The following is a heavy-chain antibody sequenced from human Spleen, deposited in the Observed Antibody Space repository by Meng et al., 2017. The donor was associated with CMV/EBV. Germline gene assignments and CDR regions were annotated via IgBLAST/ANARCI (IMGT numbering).Heavy chain of an antibody. CDR2: ISAYNGNT. V-gene: IGHV1-18*03. CDR3: ARTYSGYDRFDY. CDR1: GYTFTSYA. J-gene: IGHJ4*02. D-gene: IGHD5-12*01. Sequence: QVQLVQSGSELKKPGASVKVSCKASGYTFTSYAMNWVRQAPGQGLEWMGWISAYNGNTNYAQKLQGRVTMTTDTSTSTAYMELRSLRSDDMAVYYCARTYSGYDRFDYWGQGTLVTVSS.